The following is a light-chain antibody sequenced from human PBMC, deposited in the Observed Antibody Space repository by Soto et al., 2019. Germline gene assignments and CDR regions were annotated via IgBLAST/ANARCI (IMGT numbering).Light chain of an antibody. CDR1: QSVSSN. CDR2: GAS. V-gene: IGKV3-15*01. J-gene: IGKJ5*01. CDR3: QQYNNWVPIT. Sequence: EIVMTQSPATLSVSPGERATLSCRASQSVSSNLAWYQQKPGQAPRLLIYGASTRATGIPARFSGSGSGTEFTLTISSLQSEDVAVYYCQQYNNWVPITFGQGTRLEIK.